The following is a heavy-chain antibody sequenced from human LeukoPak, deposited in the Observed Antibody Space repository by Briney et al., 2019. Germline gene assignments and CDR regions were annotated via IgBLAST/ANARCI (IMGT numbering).Heavy chain of an antibody. CDR2: IRSKANSYAT. CDR1: GFTFSGSA. D-gene: IGHD3-16*02. Sequence: GGSLRLSCAASGFTFSGSAMHWVRQASGKGLEWVGRIRSKANSYATAYAAWVRGRFPISREDSKKTAYLQMNSLKTEDTAVYYCTRLDVWGSYRTDAFDIWGQGTMVTVSS. CDR3: TRLDVWGSYRTDAFDI. V-gene: IGHV3-73*01. J-gene: IGHJ3*02.